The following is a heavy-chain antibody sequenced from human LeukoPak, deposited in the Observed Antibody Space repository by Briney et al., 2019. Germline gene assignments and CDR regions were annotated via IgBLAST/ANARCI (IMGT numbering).Heavy chain of an antibody. CDR3: ARDGDSSGYYAAFDI. J-gene: IGHJ3*02. Sequence: GGSLRFSCAASGFTFSSYSMNWVRQAPGKGLGWLSYISSSSSIIYYADSVKGRFTISRDNAKNSLYLQMNSLRDEDTAVYYCARDGDSSGYYAAFDIWGQGTMVTVSS. D-gene: IGHD3-22*01. CDR1: GFTFSSYS. V-gene: IGHV3-48*02. CDR2: ISSSSSII.